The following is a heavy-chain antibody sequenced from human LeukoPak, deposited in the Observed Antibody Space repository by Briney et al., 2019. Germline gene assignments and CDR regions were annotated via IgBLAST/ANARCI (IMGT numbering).Heavy chain of an antibody. Sequence: SETLSLTCTVSGGSVSSGSYYWSWIRQPPGKGLEWIGSIYYSGSTYYNPSLKSRVTISVDTSKNQFSLKLSSVTAADTAVYYCARQITSHGTWGWGVIDYWGQGTLVTVSS. V-gene: IGHV4-39*01. CDR3: ARQITSHGTWGWGVIDY. D-gene: IGHD3-16*01. J-gene: IGHJ4*02. CDR2: IYYSGST. CDR1: GGSVSSGSYY.